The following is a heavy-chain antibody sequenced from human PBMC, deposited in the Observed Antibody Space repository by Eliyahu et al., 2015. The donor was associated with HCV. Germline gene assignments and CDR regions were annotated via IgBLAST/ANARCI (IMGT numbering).Heavy chain of an antibody. CDR1: GXXXTSYG. Sequence: QVQLVQSGAEVKKPGASVKVSCKAXGXXXTSYGISWVRQXPGQGLAWVGWISAYNGNTNYAQKLQGRVTMTTDTSTSTAYMELRSLRSDDTAVYXCARDTLPVGVTMIAGYWGQGTLVTVSS. CDR2: ISAYNGNT. D-gene: IGHD3-22*01. J-gene: IGHJ4*02. CDR3: ARDTLPVGVTMIAGY. V-gene: IGHV1-18*04.